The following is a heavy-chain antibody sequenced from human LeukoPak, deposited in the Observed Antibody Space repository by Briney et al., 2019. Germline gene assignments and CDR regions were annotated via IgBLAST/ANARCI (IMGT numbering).Heavy chain of an antibody. J-gene: IGHJ4*02. Sequence: PSETLSLTCTVSGASITNYSWSWIRQPPGKALEWIGYIYSSGITNYNPSLKSRVTISVDTSKKQFSLKLGSVTAADTAVYYCARWASRHFDHWGQGTLVTVSS. CDR2: IYSSGIT. V-gene: IGHV4-59*08. CDR3: ARWASRHFDH. CDR1: GASITNYS.